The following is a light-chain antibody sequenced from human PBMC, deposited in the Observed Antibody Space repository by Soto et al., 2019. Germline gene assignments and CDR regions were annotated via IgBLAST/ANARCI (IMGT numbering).Light chain of an antibody. V-gene: IGKV3-15*01. CDR1: QSVSRN. J-gene: IGKJ4*01. Sequence: EIVMTQSPATLSVSPGERATLSCRASQSVSRNLAWYQQKPGQAPRLLIYGASTRATGIPGRFSGSGSGTEFTLTISSLQSEDFAVYYCQQYNNWPLLFGGGTKVEIK. CDR3: QQYNNWPLL. CDR2: GAS.